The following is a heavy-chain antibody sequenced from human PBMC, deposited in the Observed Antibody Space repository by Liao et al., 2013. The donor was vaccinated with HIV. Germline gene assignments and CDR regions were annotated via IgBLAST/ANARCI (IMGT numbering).Heavy chain of an antibody. CDR1: GGYISSSGYY. V-gene: IGHV4-39*07. CDR2: IYYSGST. CDR3: ARCRGYADAFDI. D-gene: IGHD5-12*01. J-gene: IGHJ3*02. Sequence: QLQLQESGPGLVKPSETLSLTCTVSGGYISSSGYYWGWIRQSPGKGLEWIGNIYYSGSTYYNPSLKSRVTISVDTSKNQFSLKLNSVTAADTAVYYCARCRGYADAFDIWGQGTMVTVSS.